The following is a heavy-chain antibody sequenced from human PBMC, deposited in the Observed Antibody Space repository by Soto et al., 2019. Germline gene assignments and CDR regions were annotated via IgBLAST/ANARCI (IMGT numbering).Heavy chain of an antibody. CDR1: GGTFNTYT. CDR3: SIGNWSAETFDI. Sequence: QVHLVQSGAEVKTPGSSVKVSCKAAGGTFNTYTLIWVRQAPGHGLEWMGRIIPMLTVTNSAQKFQGRVTLTADKSTGTAFMELTSLRSDDTAIYYCSIGNWSAETFDIWGQGTMVTVSS. D-gene: IGHD2-2*01. CDR2: IIPMLTVT. V-gene: IGHV1-69*02. J-gene: IGHJ3*02.